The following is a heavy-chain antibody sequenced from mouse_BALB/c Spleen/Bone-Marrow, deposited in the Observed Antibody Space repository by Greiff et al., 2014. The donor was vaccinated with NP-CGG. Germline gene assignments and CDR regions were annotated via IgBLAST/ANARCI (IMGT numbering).Heavy chain of an antibody. D-gene: IGHD2-1*01. CDR2: ILPGNGST. CDR1: GYTFSSYW. J-gene: IGHJ3*01. Sequence: VQLQQSGAELMKPGASVKISCKATGYTFSSYWIEWVKQRPGHGLEWIGEILPGNGSTNYNEKFKGKATFTADTSSNTAYMQLSSLTSEDSAVYYCATLHGNLFAYWGQGTLVTVSA. CDR3: ATLHGNLFAY. V-gene: IGHV1-9*01.